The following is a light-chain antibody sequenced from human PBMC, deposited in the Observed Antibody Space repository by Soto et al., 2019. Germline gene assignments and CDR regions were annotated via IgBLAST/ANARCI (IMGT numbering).Light chain of an antibody. V-gene: IGLV2-23*01. CDR3: CSYAGSSTYV. J-gene: IGLJ1*01. Sequence: QSALTQHASVSGSPGQSITISCTGTSSDVGGYKLVSWYQQHPGKAPKLMIYEGSKRPSGVSNRFSASKSGNTASLTISGLQAEDEADYYCCSYAGSSTYVFGIGTKVTVL. CDR1: SSDVGGYKL. CDR2: EGS.